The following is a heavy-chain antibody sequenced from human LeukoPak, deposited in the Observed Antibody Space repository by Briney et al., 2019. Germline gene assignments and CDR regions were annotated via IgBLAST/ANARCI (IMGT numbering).Heavy chain of an antibody. D-gene: IGHD6-6*01. J-gene: IGHJ5*02. CDR2: INPNSGGT. CDR3: ARERTAARNWFDP. CDR1: GYTFTGYY. V-gene: IGHV1-2*02. Sequence: ASVKVSCKASGYTFTGYYMHWVRQAPGQGLEWMGWINPNSGGTSYQGRVTMTRDTSISTAYMELSRLRSDDTAVYYCARERTAARNWFDPWGQGTLVTVSS.